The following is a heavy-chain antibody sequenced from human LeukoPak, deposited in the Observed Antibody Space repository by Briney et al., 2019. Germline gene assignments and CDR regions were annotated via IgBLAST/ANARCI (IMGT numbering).Heavy chain of an antibody. V-gene: IGHV3-74*01. CDR1: GFTFSSHW. J-gene: IGHJ4*02. CDR3: ARGGQGAVDY. D-gene: IGHD3-16*01. Sequence: PGGSLRLSCAASGFTFSSHWMHWAREAPGRGRVGVSFINNDGGVTSYADSVKGRFTISRDNAKNTLYLQINSLRAEDTAMYYCARGGQGAVDYWGPGTLVTVSS. CDR2: INNDGGVT.